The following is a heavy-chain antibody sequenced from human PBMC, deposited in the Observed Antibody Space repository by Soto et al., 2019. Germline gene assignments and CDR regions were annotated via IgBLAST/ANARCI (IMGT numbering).Heavy chain of an antibody. V-gene: IGHV4-34*01. CDR3: ARGWFGELLLDY. D-gene: IGHD3-10*01. CDR2: INHSGST. CDR1: GGSFSGYY. Sequence: QVQLQQWGAGLLKPSETLSLTCAVYGGSFSGYYWSWIRQPPGKGLEWIREINHSGSTNYIPSLKSRVTISVDTSKNQFSLKLSSVTAADTAVYYCARGWFGELLLDYWGQGTLVTVSS. J-gene: IGHJ4*02.